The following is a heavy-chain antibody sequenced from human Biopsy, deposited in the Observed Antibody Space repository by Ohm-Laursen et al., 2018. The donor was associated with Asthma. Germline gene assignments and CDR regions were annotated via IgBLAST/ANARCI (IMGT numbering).Heavy chain of an antibody. CDR3: ALSQDSGFDDHSPSWFDP. CDR1: GFSLRTPGVG. D-gene: IGHD3-9*01. V-gene: IGHV2-5*02. Sequence: TQTLTLTSSFSGFSLRTPGVGVGWSRQSPGKALEWLALIYWDDYNLYRPSLKRRLTITKDPSKNQAVLTMTKMDPVESGTYYCALSQDSGFDDHSPSWFDPWGQGTLVTVSS. CDR2: IYWDDYN. J-gene: IGHJ5*02.